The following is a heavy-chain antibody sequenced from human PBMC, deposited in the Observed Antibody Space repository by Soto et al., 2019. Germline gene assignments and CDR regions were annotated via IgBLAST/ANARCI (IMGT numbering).Heavy chain of an antibody. Sequence: DVQLVESGGGLIQPGESLRLSCAASGLTISGKKNVAWLRQAAGKRLEWVSALYDVDGSFYADSVKGRFTTSSDSSKTTVYLQMNVLRPDDTAVYYCATWHEREHAYDVWGQGTTVTVSS. J-gene: IGHJ3*01. V-gene: IGHV3-53*01. D-gene: IGHD1-1*01. CDR2: LYDVDGS. CDR3: ATWHEREHAYDV. CDR1: GLTISGKK.